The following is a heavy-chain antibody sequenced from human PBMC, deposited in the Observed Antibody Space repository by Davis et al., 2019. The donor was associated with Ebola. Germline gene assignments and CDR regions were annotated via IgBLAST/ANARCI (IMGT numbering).Heavy chain of an antibody. CDR1: GYTFTSYG. CDR2: ISAYNGNT. D-gene: IGHD4-17*01. CDR3: ARCYGDYGYYYYGMDV. J-gene: IGHJ6*02. V-gene: IGHV1-18*01. Sequence: AASVKVSCKASGYTFTSYGISWVRQAPGQGLEWMGWISAYNGNTNYAQKLQGRVTMTTDTSTSTAYMELRSLRSDDTAVYYCARCYGDYGYYYYGMDVWGQGTTVTVSS.